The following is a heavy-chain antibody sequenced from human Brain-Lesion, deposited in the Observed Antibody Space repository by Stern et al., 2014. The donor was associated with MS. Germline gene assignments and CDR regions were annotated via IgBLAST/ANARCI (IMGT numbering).Heavy chain of an antibody. Sequence: QLQLQESGPGLVKPSETLSLTCTVSGGSISSSTYYWAWIRQPPGKGLEWNGNIDYSGFTYYHPALKSRVPISVDMSKNQFSLKLSSVTAADTAIYYCARHDSVPRPSQLYSARDRGPGYFDYWGQGTLVTVSS. CDR3: ARHDSVPRPSQLYSARDRGPGYFDY. CDR2: IDYSGFT. CDR1: GGSISSSTYY. V-gene: IGHV4-39*01. J-gene: IGHJ4*02. D-gene: IGHD1-26*01.